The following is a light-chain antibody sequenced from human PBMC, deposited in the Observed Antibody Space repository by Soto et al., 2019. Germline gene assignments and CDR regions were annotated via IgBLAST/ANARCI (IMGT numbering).Light chain of an antibody. Sequence: EIVLTQSPGTLSLSPGERATLSCRASQSVSSSYLAWYQQKPGQAPRLLIYGASSRATGIPDRFSVSGSGTDFTHTISRLEPEDFAVYYCQQYGSSSVTFGQGTKVDIK. CDR2: GAS. V-gene: IGKV3-20*01. CDR3: QQYGSSSVT. CDR1: QSVSSSY. J-gene: IGKJ1*01.